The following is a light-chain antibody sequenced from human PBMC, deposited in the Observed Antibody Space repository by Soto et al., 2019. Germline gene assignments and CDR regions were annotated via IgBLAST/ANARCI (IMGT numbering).Light chain of an antibody. CDR1: SSDVDGYNY. CDR3: SSYTTSNTRQIV. V-gene: IGLV2-14*03. Sequence: SVLTQPASVSGSPGQSITISCTGTSSDVDGYNYVSWYQHHPGKAPKLMIYDVSNRPSGVSNRFSGSKSGNTASLTISGLQPEDEADYYCSSYTTSNTRQIVFGTGTKVTV. J-gene: IGLJ1*01. CDR2: DVS.